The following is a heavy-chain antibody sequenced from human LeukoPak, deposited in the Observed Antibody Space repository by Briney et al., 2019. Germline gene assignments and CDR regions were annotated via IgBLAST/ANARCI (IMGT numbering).Heavy chain of an antibody. V-gene: IGHV1-69*04. D-gene: IGHD3-22*01. CDR2: IIPIFGIA. Sequence: SVKVSCKASGGTFSSYAISWVRQAPGQGLEWMGRIIPIFGIANYAQKFQGRVTITADKSTSTAYMELSSLRSEDTAVHYCARTPNYYDSSGYYSRAYYYYGMDVWGQGTTVTVSS. J-gene: IGHJ6*02. CDR1: GGTFSSYA. CDR3: ARTPNYYDSSGYYSRAYYYYGMDV.